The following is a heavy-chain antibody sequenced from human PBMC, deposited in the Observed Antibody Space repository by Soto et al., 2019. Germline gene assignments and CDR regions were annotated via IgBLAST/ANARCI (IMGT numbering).Heavy chain of an antibody. J-gene: IGHJ4*02. CDR3: ARGQGRYYGSGSYRL. CDR2: INHSGST. Sequence: SETLSLTCAVYGGSFSGYYWSWIRQPPGKGLKWIGEINHSGSTNYNPSLKSRVTISVDTSKNQFSLKLSSVTAADTAVYYCARGQGRYYGSGSYRLWGQGTLVTVSS. V-gene: IGHV4-34*01. D-gene: IGHD3-10*01. CDR1: GGSFSGYY.